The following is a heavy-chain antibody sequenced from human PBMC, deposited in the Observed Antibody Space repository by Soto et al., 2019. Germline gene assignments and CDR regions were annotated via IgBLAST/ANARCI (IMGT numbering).Heavy chain of an antibody. CDR2: ITSMSGTT. CDR3: ARGVSMAGRPGFFHH. CDR1: GETFRRDV. D-gene: IGHD2-15*01. V-gene: IGHV1-69*06. Sequence: QVQLVQSGAEVKKSGSSVKVSCKAPGETFRRDVISWVRQAPGQGLEWLGGITSMSGTTDYAQKFQGRVTIITDKSTGTAYVELSSLTFDDTGVYYCARGVSMAGRPGFFHHWGQGSLVSVSS. J-gene: IGHJ1*01.